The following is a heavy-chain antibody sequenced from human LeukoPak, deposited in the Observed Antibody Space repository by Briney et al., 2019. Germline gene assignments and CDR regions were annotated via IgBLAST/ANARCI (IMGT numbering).Heavy chain of an antibody. CDR3: ARIRGYGDYSYYYMDV. D-gene: IGHD4-17*01. J-gene: IGHJ6*03. Sequence: SGPTLVNPTQTLTLTCTFSGFSLSISGMCVSWIRQPPGKALEWLARIDWDDDKYYSTSLKTRLTISKDTSKNQVVLTMTNMDPVDTATYYCARIRGYGDYSYYYMDVWGKGTTVTVSS. V-gene: IGHV2-70*11. CDR2: IDWDDDK. CDR1: GFSLSISGMC.